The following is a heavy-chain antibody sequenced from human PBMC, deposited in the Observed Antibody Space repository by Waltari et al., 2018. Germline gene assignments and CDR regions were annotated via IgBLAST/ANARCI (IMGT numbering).Heavy chain of an antibody. J-gene: IGHJ4*02. D-gene: IGHD6-19*01. Sequence: QVQLQESGPGLVKPSETLSLTCAVSGYSFSSGYYWAWLRQPPGKGLEWIGSIYHTGTTYYIPSLKSRVTISVDTSENQFSLKLTSVTAADTAVYYCARLGPGYSSGKFDHWGQGTLVTVSS. CDR1: GYSFSSGYY. V-gene: IGHV4-38-2*01. CDR3: ARLGPGYSSGKFDH. CDR2: IYHTGTT.